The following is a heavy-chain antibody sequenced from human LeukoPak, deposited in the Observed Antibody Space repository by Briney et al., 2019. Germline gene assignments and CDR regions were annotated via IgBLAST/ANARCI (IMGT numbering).Heavy chain of an antibody. J-gene: IGHJ4*02. V-gene: IGHV4-39*01. CDR2: IYYSGST. CDR1: GGSVSSSSYY. D-gene: IGHD2-15*01. CDR3: ARQTGYCSGGSCYDWDY. Sequence: SETLSLTCTVSGGSVSSSSYYWGWIRQPPGKGLEWIGSIYYSGSTNYNPSLKSRVTISVDTSKNQFSLKLSSVTAADTAVYYCARQTGYCSGGSCYDWDYWGQGTLVTVSS.